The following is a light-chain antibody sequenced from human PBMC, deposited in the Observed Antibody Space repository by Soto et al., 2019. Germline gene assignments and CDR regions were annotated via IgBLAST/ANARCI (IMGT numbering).Light chain of an antibody. CDR3: QKYTSVPV. CDR2: AAS. Sequence: DIQMTQSPTSLSASVGDRVTITCRASQDISNFVAWYQQKPGKAPKLLIYAASTLQSGVPSRFSRSGSGTDYTLTISSLQPEDVATYYCQKYTSVPVLGGGTKVEIK. CDR1: QDISNF. V-gene: IGKV1-27*01. J-gene: IGKJ4*01.